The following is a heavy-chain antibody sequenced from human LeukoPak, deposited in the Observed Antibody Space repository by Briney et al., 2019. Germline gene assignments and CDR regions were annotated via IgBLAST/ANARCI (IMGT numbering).Heavy chain of an antibody. Sequence: AGGSLRLSCAAAGFTFSSYEMNWVRQAPGKGLEWVSYISSSGSTIYYADSVKGRFTSSRYNAKNSLYLQMNSLGAEDTAVYYCAEIGITMFGGVWGKGTTVTISS. CDR3: AEIGITMFGGV. CDR2: ISSSGSTI. CDR1: GFTFSSYE. D-gene: IGHD3-10*02. V-gene: IGHV3-48*03. J-gene: IGHJ6*04.